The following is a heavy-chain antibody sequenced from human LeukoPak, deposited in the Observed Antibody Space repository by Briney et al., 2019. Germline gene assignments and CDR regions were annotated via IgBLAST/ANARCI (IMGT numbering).Heavy chain of an antibody. V-gene: IGHV1-18*01. CDR2: ISAYDGNT. D-gene: IGHD3-16*02. J-gene: IGHJ4*02. CDR3: ARVPQGSYRLVDY. CDR1: GYTFTSYG. Sequence: ASVKVSCKASGYTFTSYGFSWVRQAPGQGLEWMGWISAYDGNTKHAQKFQGRVTMTTDTSTSTAYMELRSLRSDDTAVYYCARVPQGSYRLVDYWGQGTLVTVSS.